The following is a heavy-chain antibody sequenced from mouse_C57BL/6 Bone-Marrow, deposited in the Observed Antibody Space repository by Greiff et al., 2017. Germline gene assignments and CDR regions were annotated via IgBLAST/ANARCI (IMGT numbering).Heavy chain of an antibody. CDR1: GYTFTSYW. V-gene: IGHV1-69*01. J-gene: IGHJ1*03. D-gene: IGHD2-4*01. CDR2: IDPSDSYT. Sequence: QVQLQQPGAELVMPGASVKLSCKASGYTFTSYWMHWVKQRPGQGLEWIGEIDPSDSYTNYNQKFKGKSTLTVDKSSSTAYMQLSSLTSEDSAVYCCARGDYDGDFDVWGTGTTVTVSS. CDR3: ARGDYDGDFDV.